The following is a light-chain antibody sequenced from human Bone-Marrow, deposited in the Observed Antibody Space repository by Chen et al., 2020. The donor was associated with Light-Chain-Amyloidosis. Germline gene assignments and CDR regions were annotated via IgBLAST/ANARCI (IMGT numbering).Light chain of an antibody. V-gene: IGKV3D-7*01. J-gene: IGKJ1*01. CDR3: HQDYILRT. CDR1: QSVSNTY. CDR2: GAS. Sequence: EIVMTQSPATLSLSPGERATLSCRASQSVSNTYLSWYQQRPGQAPRLLIYGASTRATGVPARCSGSGSGTDFTLTISSLQPEEFAVYYCHQDYILRTFGQGTKVEIQ.